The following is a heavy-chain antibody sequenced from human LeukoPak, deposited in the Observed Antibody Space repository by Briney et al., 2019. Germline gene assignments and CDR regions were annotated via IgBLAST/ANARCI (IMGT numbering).Heavy chain of an antibody. D-gene: IGHD2-2*01. J-gene: IGHJ3*02. CDR1: GGSISSYY. CDR2: IYYSGST. Sequence: PSETLSLTCTVSGGSISSYYWSWIRQPPGKGLEWIGYIYYSGSTNCNPSLKSRVTISVDTSKKQFSLKLTSVTAADTAVYYCARLGSTFDIWGQGTMVTVSS. CDR3: ARLGSTFDI. V-gene: IGHV4-59*08.